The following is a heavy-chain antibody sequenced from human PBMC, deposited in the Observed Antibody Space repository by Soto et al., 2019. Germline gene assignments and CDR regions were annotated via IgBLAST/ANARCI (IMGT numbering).Heavy chain of an antibody. V-gene: IGHV1-69*01. CDR1: GGTFSSYA. D-gene: IGHD2-2*01. J-gene: IGHJ6*02. Sequence: QVQLVQSGAEVKKPGSSVKVSCKASGGTFSSYAISWVRQAPGQGLEWMGGIIPISETTNYAQKFQGRVTITADESKSTAYMELSSLKSEDTPVYYCPRSQGSSTSLEIYYYYYYSRDAWGQGTRSPSP. CDR3: PRSQGSSTSLEIYYYYYYSRDA. CDR2: IIPISETT.